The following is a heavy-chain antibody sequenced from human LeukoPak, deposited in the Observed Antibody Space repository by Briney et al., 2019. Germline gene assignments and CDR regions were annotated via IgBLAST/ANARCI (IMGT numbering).Heavy chain of an antibody. CDR2: ISSSSSHT. CDR1: GFTYSSNA. J-gene: IGHJ4*02. D-gene: IGHD3-22*01. Sequence: PGGSLRLSCAASGFTYSSNAMTWVRQAPGKGLEWVSFISSSSSHTNYADSVKGRFIISRDNAKNSLYLQMNSLRGDDTAVYYCARGRRYDSSGYYADWGQGTLVTVSS. V-gene: IGHV3-21*04. CDR3: ARGRRYDSSGYYAD.